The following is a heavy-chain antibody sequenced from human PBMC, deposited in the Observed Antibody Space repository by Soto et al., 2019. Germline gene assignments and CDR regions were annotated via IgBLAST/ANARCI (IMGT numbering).Heavy chain of an antibody. CDR2: ISYDGSTK. J-gene: IGHJ4*02. V-gene: IGHV3-30*18. CDR1: GFSFSGYG. D-gene: IGHD3-3*01. CDR3: VKDSSGSVDY. Sequence: QVQLVESGGGVVQPGRSLRLSCAASGFSFSGYGMHWVRQAPGKGLEWVALISYDGSTKYYVDSVKGRFTISRDNSKNPLYLQMNSLRAEDTAVYYCVKDSSGSVDYWGQGTLVTVSS.